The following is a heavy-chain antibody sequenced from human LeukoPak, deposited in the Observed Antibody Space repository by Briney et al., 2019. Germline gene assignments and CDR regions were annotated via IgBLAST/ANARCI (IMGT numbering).Heavy chain of an antibody. J-gene: IGHJ4*02. CDR2: FYTSGST. Sequence: SETLSLTCTVSGASISSYYWSWIRRPAGKGLEWIGRFYTSGSTNYNPSLKSRVTMSVDTSKNQFSLKLRSVTAADTAVYYCARGASGYDPFDYWGQGTLVTVSS. D-gene: IGHD5-12*01. V-gene: IGHV4-4*07. CDR1: GASISSYY. CDR3: ARGASGYDPFDY.